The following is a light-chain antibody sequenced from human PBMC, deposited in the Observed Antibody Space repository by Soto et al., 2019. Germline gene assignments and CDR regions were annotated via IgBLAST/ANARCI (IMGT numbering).Light chain of an antibody. V-gene: IGKV1-5*03. Sequence: DIKITQCPSTLSASVGDRVSFTCRASQNIYTWLAWYQQKPGKAPKLLIYEASSLATGVPSMFSGSGSGTEFTLTISSLQPDDFATYYCQHYNSYSEAFGQGTKVDI. CDR3: QHYNSYSEA. CDR2: EAS. J-gene: IGKJ1*01. CDR1: QNIYTW.